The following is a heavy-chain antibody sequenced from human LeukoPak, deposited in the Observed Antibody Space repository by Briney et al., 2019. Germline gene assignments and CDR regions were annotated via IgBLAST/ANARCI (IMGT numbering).Heavy chain of an antibody. CDR1: GGSFSGYY. CDR2: INHSGST. V-gene: IGHV4-34*01. J-gene: IGHJ6*02. CDR3: ARLPNRWSYYYYYGMDV. D-gene: IGHD1-14*01. Sequence: SETLSLTCAVYGGSFSGYYGSWIRQPPGKGLEWIGEINHSGSTNYNPSLKSRVTISVDTSKNQFSLKLSSVTAADTAVYYCARLPNRWSYYYYYGMDVWGQGTTVTVSS.